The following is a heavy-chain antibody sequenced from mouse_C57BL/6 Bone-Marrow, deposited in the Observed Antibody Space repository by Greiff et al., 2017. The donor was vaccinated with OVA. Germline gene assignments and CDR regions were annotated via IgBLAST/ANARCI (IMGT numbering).Heavy chain of an antibody. CDR1: GYSITSGYY. V-gene: IGHV3-6*01. CDR2: ISYDGSN. D-gene: IGHD1-2*01. J-gene: IGHJ2*01. Sequence: DVKLQESGPGLVKPSQSLSLTCSVTGYSITSGYYWNWIRQFPGNKLEWMGYISYDGSNNYNPSLKNRISITRDTSKNQFFLKLNSVTTEDTATYYCARGGLGFWGQGTTLTVSS. CDR3: ARGGLGF.